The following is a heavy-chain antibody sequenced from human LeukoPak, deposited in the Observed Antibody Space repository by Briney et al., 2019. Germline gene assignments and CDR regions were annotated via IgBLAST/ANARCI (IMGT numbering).Heavy chain of an antibody. Sequence: SETLSLTCTVSGGSISSYYWSWIRQPAGKVLEWIGRIYTSGSTNYNPSLKSRVTMSVDTSKNQFSLKLSSVTAADTAVYYCARGGAGGSTSYMDVWGKGTTVTISS. D-gene: IGHD1-26*01. CDR3: ARGGAGGSTSYMDV. CDR2: IYTSGST. J-gene: IGHJ6*03. V-gene: IGHV4-4*07. CDR1: GGSISSYY.